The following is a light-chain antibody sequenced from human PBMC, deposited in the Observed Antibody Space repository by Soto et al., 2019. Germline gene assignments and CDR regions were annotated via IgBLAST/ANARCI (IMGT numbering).Light chain of an antibody. J-gene: IGLJ2*01. Sequence: SALTRHSSVSESPGPSVTISGTGTSGDVGGYNYVSWYQHHPGKAPKLMIYEVAQRPSGVPDRFSGSKSGNTASLTISGLQAEDEADYYCCSFAGGYTLDVVFGGGTKVTVL. V-gene: IGLV2-11*01. CDR3: CSFAGGYTLDVV. CDR1: SGDVGGYNY. CDR2: EVA.